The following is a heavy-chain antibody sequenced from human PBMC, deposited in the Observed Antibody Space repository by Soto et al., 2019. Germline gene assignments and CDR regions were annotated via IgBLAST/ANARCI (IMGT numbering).Heavy chain of an antibody. CDR2: INHSGST. CDR3: ARGYGSGSPIDY. Sequence: QVQLQQWGAGLLKPSETLSLTCAVYGGSFSGYYWSWIRQPPGKGLEGIGEINHSGSTNYNPSLKSRVTISVDTSKNQFSLKLSSVTAADTAVYYCARGYGSGSPIDYWGQGTLVTVSS. V-gene: IGHV4-34*01. CDR1: GGSFSGYY. J-gene: IGHJ4*02. D-gene: IGHD3-10*01.